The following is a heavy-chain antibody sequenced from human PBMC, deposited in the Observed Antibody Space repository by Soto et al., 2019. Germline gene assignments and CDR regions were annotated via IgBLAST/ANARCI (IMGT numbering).Heavy chain of an antibody. CDR1: GGSISSGGYY. Sequence: PSETLSLTCTVSGGSISSGGYYWSWLRQHPGKGLEWIGYIYYSGSTYYNPSLKSRVTISVDTSKNQFSLKLSSVTAADTAVYYCARAELVGATDYWGQGTLGTVS. CDR3: ARAELVGATDY. J-gene: IGHJ4*02. V-gene: IGHV4-31*03. D-gene: IGHD1-26*01. CDR2: IYYSGST.